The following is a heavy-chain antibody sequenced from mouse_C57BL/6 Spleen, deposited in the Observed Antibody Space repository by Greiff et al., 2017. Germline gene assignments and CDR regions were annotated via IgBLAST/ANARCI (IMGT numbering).Heavy chain of an antibody. Sequence: EVHLVESGGGLVQPGGSMKLSCVASGFTFSNYWMNWVRQSPEKGLEWVAQIRLKSDNYATHYAESVKGRFTISRDDSKSSVYLQMNNLRAEDTGIDYCTARRDWYFDVWGTGTTVTVSS. CDR3: TARRDWYFDV. J-gene: IGHJ1*03. CDR2: IRLKSDNYAT. CDR1: GFTFSNYW. V-gene: IGHV6-3*01.